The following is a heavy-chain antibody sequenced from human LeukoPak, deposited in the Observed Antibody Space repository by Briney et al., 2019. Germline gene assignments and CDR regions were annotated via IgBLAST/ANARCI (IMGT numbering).Heavy chain of an antibody. D-gene: IGHD2-2*01. J-gene: IGHJ4*02. CDR1: GFTFSSYG. Sequence: QAGGSLRLSCAASGFTFSSYGMHWVRQAPGKGLEWVAFIRYDGSNKYYADSVKGRFTISRDNSKNTLYLQMNSLRVEDTAVFYCAKDRESYYCSRSSCYLDYWGQGTLVTVSS. CDR2: IRYDGSNK. CDR3: AKDRESYYCSRSSCYLDY. V-gene: IGHV3-30*02.